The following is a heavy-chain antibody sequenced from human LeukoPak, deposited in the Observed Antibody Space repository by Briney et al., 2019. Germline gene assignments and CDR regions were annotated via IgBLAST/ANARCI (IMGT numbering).Heavy chain of an antibody. CDR2: IYYSGST. J-gene: IGHJ4*02. CDR3: ARGHRSRPEYYFDY. Sequence: SETLSLTCTVSGGSISSYYWSWIRQPPGKGLEWIGYIYYSGSTNYNPSLKSRVTISVDTSKNQFSLKLSSVTAADTAVYYCARGHRSRPEYYFDYWGQGTLVTVSS. D-gene: IGHD6-13*01. V-gene: IGHV4-59*01. CDR1: GGSISSYY.